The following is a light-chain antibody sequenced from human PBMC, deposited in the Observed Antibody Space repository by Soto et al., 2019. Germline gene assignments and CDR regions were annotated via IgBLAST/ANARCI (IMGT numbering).Light chain of an antibody. CDR3: QQYGSSPET. Sequence: DIQMTQSPSTLSASVGDRVTITCRASQSISSWLAWYQQKPGKAPKLLIYKASSLESGVPSRFSGSGSGTEFTLTISRLEPEDFAVYYCQQYGSSPETFGQGTKVEIK. J-gene: IGKJ1*01. V-gene: IGKV1-5*03. CDR1: QSISSW. CDR2: KAS.